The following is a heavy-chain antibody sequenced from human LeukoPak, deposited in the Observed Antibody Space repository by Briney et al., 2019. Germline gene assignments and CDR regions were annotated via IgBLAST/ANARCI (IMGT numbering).Heavy chain of an antibody. V-gene: IGHV3-53*01. CDR2: IHSGGTT. CDR1: GFTVSSKY. CDR3: ARGILTGYYWFDY. D-gene: IGHD3-9*01. J-gene: IGHJ4*01. Sequence: GGSLRLSRAASGFTVSSKYVSWVRQAPGKGLEWVSIIHSGGTTYYADSVKGRFIISRDNSKNTVYLQMNSLRAEDTAIYYCARGILTGYYWFDYWGQGTLVTVSS.